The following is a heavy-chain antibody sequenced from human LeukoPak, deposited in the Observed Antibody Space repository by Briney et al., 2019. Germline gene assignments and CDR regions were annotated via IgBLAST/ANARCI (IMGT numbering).Heavy chain of an antibody. CDR1: GYTFTNYG. CDR3: ARDTYYDSSGYYYVARQFDY. Sequence: ASVKVSCKASGYTFTNYGISWVRQAPGQGLEWMGWISAYNGNTNYAQKLQGRVTMTTDTSTSTAYMELRSLRSDDTAVYYCARDTYYDSSGYYYVARQFDYWGQGTLVTVSS. D-gene: IGHD3-22*01. J-gene: IGHJ4*02. V-gene: IGHV1-18*01. CDR2: ISAYNGNT.